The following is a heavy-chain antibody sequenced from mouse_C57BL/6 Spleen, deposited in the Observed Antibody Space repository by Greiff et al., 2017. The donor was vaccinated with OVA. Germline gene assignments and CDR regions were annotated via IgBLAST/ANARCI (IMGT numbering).Heavy chain of an antibody. CDR3: ANDYDGGAWFAY. Sequence: VQLQQSGAELARPGASVKLSCKASGYTFTSYGISWVKQRTGQGLEWIGEIYPRSGNTYYNEKFKGKATLTADKSSSTAYMELRSLTSEDSAVYVCANDYDGGAWFAYWGQGTLVTVSA. CDR2: IYPRSGNT. J-gene: IGHJ3*01. CDR1: GYTFTSYG. V-gene: IGHV1-81*01. D-gene: IGHD2-4*01.